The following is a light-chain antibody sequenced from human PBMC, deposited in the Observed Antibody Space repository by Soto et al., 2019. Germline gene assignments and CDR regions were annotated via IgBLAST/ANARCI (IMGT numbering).Light chain of an antibody. CDR1: QTISRW. CDR2: RAS. V-gene: IGKV1-5*03. J-gene: IGKJ3*01. Sequence: DIQMTQSPSTLSASVGDRVIITCRTSQTISRWLAWHQQKPGKAPKLLIYRASNLQSGVPSRFSGSGSGTEFALTISSLQPDDFATYYCQHYDSYPLTFGPGTKVDFK. CDR3: QHYDSYPLT.